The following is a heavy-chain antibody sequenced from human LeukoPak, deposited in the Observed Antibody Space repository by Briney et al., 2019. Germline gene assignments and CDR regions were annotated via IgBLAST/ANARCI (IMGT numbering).Heavy chain of an antibody. CDR1: GFTFSSYS. V-gene: IGHV3-48*01. J-gene: IGHJ4*02. CDR2: ISSSSSTI. Sequence: GGSLRLSCAASGFTFSSYSMNWVRQAPGKGLEWVSYISSSSSTIYYADSVKGRFTISRDNAKNSLYLQMNSLRAEDTAVYYCARIPYYYSSGSLIWGQGTLVTVSS. CDR3: ARIPYYYSSGSLI. D-gene: IGHD3-10*01.